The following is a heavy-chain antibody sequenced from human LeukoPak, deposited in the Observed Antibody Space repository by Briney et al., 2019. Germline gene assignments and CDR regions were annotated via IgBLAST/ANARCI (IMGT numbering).Heavy chain of an antibody. J-gene: IGHJ6*03. CDR2: IYYSGST. CDR1: GDSIRSGGYY. V-gene: IGHV4-31*03. Sequence: SETLSLTCTVSGDSIRSGGYYWSWIRQHPGRGLEWIGYIYYSGSTFYNPSLKSRVTISVDTSKNLFSLKLSSVTAADTAVYYCARVNYYGSGTYRAYMDVWGKGTTVTVSS. CDR3: ARVNYYGSGTYRAYMDV. D-gene: IGHD3-10*01.